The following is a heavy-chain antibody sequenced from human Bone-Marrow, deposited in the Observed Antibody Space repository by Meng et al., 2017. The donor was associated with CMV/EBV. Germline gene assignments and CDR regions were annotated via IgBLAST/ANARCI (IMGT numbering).Heavy chain of an antibody. Sequence: GALKISCAASGFTFSSYWMSWVRQAPGKGLEWVANIKQDGSEKYYVDSVKGRFTISRDNAKNSLYLQMNSLRAEDTAVYYCARDRGVVVPAAIVLDYWGQGTRVTVSS. V-gene: IGHV3-7*01. CDR3: ARDRGVVVPAAIVLDY. J-gene: IGHJ4*02. CDR2: IKQDGSEK. D-gene: IGHD2-2*02. CDR1: GFTFSSYW.